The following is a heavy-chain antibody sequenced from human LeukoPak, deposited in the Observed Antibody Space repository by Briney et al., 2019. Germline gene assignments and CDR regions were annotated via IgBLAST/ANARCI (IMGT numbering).Heavy chain of an antibody. J-gene: IGHJ5*02. D-gene: IGHD3-10*01. CDR2: IYYSGST. V-gene: IGHV4-59*01. CDR1: GGSISGYY. CDR3: AREASGIRGWFDP. Sequence: SETLSLTCTVSGGSISGYYWSWIRQPPGKGLEWIGYIYYSGSTNYNPSLKSRVTISVDTSKNQFSLKLNSVTAADTAVYYCAREASGIRGWFDPWGQGTLVTVSS.